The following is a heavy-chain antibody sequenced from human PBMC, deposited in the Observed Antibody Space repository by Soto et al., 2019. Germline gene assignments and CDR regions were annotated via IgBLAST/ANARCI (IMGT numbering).Heavy chain of an antibody. D-gene: IGHD3-9*01. CDR2: INHSGST. CDR3: ARGNYDILTGSPEAGYYYYSGMDV. V-gene: IGHV4-34*01. CDR1: GGSFRFDY. J-gene: IGHJ6*02. Sequence: SERQADSYAVYGGSFRFDYLSGSRKGPVRGLGWIGEINHSGSTNYNPSLKSRVTISVDTSKNQFSLKLSSVTAADTAVYYCARGNYDILTGSPEAGYYYYSGMDVWGQGTTVTVSS.